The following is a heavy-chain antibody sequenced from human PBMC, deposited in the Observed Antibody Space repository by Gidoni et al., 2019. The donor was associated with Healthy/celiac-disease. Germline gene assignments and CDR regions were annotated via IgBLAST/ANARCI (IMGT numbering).Heavy chain of an antibody. J-gene: IGHJ6*02. D-gene: IGHD6-19*01. V-gene: IGHV1-46*03. Sequence: NPSGGSTSYAQKFQGRVTMTRDTSTSTVYMELSSLRSEDTAVYYCARERAGYSSGKGGENYYYGMDVWGQGTTVTVSS. CDR3: ARERAGYSSGKGGENYYYGMDV. CDR2: NPSGGST.